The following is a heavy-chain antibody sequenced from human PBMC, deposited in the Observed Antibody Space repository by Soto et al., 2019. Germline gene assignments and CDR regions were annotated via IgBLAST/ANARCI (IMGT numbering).Heavy chain of an antibody. D-gene: IGHD3-3*01. J-gene: IGHJ5*02. CDR3: ARGFPVWFTP. CDR1: GYTFTNYA. Sequence: QVQLVQSGAEEKKPGASVKVSCKASGYTFTNYAMHWVRQAPGQRLEWMGWINAGNGNTKYSQKFQGRVTITRDTSASTAYVELSSLSAEDTAVYYCARGFPVWFTPGGQGTLVTATS. V-gene: IGHV1-3*05. CDR2: INAGNGNT.